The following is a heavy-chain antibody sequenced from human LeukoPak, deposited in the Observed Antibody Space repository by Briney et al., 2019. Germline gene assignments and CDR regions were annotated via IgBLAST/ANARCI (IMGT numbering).Heavy chain of an antibody. Sequence: PGGSLRLSCAASGFTFSSYGMHWVRQAPGKGLEWVALISYDGSNKYYADSVKGRFTISRDNSKNTLYLQMNSLRAEDTAVYYCARGLGIAVAVRTYWGQGTLVTVSS. CDR1: GFTFSSYG. V-gene: IGHV3-30*03. D-gene: IGHD6-19*01. CDR3: ARGLGIAVAVRTY. CDR2: ISYDGSNK. J-gene: IGHJ4*02.